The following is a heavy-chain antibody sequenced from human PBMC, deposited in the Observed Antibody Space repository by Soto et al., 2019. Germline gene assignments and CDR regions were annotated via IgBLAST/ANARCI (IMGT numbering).Heavy chain of an antibody. CDR3: ARDLGYYDFDY. D-gene: IGHD1-26*01. CDR1: GFTFSSYA. Sequence: PGGSLRLSCAASGFTFSSYAMHWVRQAPGKGLEWVAVISCDGSNKYYADSVKGRFTISRDNSKNTLYLQMNSLRAEDTAVYYCARDLGYYDFDYWGQGTLVTVSS. CDR2: ISCDGSNK. V-gene: IGHV3-30-3*01. J-gene: IGHJ4*02.